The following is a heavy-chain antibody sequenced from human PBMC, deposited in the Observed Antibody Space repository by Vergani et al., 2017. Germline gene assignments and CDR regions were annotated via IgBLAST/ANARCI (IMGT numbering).Heavy chain of an antibody. CDR3: ARLGSVVVPAARPLDL. J-gene: IGHJ4*02. CDR1: GYTFSDHH. V-gene: IGHV1-2*02. D-gene: IGHD2-2*01. CDR2: ININSGAT. Sequence: QVQLVQSGAEVKKPGASVKVSCKASGYTFSDHHLHWVRQAPGQGLEWVGWININSGATKLAQKFQGRVTMGPDTSISTGYMELSSLRSDDTAVYYCARLGSVVVPAARPLDLWGQGTLITVSS.